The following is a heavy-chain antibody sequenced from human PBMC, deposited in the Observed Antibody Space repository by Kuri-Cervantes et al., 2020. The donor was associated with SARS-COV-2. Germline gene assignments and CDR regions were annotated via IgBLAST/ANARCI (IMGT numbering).Heavy chain of an antibody. CDR3: ARCGQFDI. D-gene: IGHD1-26*01. Sequence: GESLKISCAASGFTFSSYGMHWVRQAPGKGLEWVAVISYDGSNKYYADSVKGRFTISRDNSKNTLYLQTNSLRAEDTAVYYCARCGQFDIWGQGTMVTVSS. CDR1: GFTFSSYG. CDR2: ISYDGSNK. V-gene: IGHV3-30*03. J-gene: IGHJ3*02.